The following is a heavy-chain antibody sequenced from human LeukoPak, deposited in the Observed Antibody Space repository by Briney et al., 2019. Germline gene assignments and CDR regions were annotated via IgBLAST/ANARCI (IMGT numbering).Heavy chain of an antibody. CDR2: INPNSGGT. Sequence: GASVKVSCETSADTFTGYHMHWVRQAPGQGLEWMGWINPNSGGTNYAQKFQGRVTMTRDTSISTAYMELSRLRSDDTAVYYCARGGIAARSGWFDPWGQGTLVTVSS. CDR1: ADTFTGYH. V-gene: IGHV1-2*02. CDR3: ARGGIAARSGWFDP. D-gene: IGHD6-6*01. J-gene: IGHJ5*02.